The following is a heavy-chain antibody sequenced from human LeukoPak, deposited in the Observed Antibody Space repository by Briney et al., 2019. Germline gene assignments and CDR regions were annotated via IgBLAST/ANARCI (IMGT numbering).Heavy chain of an antibody. Sequence: GGSLRLSCAASGFTFSSYGMNWVRQAPGKGLEWVSSISSSSNYIYYADSVKGRFTISRDNAKNSLYLQMNSLRAEDTAVYYCARDPSSGWYLKGWFDPWGQGTLVTVSS. CDR1: GFTFSSYG. V-gene: IGHV3-21*01. CDR2: ISSSSNYI. J-gene: IGHJ5*02. D-gene: IGHD6-19*01. CDR3: ARDPSSGWYLKGWFDP.